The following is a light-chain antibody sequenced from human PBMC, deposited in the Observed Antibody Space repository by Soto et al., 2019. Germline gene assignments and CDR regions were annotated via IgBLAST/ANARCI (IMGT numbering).Light chain of an antibody. V-gene: IGKV2-28*01. CDR3: MQTLQTRT. J-gene: IGKJ1*01. CDR1: QSLLHSNGYIY. CDR2: MGS. Sequence: DIVMTQSPLSLPVTPGEPASISCRSSQSLLHSNGYIYLDWYLQKPGQSPQPLIYMGSNRASGVPDRFSGSGSGTDFTLKISRVEAEDVGVYYCMQTLQTRTFGQGTKVDIK.